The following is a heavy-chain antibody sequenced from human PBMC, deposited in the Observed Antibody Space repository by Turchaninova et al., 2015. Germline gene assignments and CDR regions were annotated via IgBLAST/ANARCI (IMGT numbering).Heavy chain of an antibody. V-gene: IGHV2-70*01. Sequence: QVTLRESGPALVTPTETPTLTCIFSGFSLSTSGMCVTWTRQPPGKALEGLALIDWEGDKYYSSSLKTRLTISKDSSKNQGVLTMTDMDPVDTATYYCARGVRYTYGKGSWFDPWGQGTLVSVSS. D-gene: IGHD5-18*01. CDR2: IDWEGDK. CDR1: GFSLSTSGMC. J-gene: IGHJ5*02. CDR3: ARGVRYTYGKGSWFDP.